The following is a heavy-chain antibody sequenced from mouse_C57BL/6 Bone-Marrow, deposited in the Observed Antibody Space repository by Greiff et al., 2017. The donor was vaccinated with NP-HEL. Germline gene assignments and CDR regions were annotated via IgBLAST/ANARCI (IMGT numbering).Heavy chain of an antibody. J-gene: IGHJ3*01. CDR1: GYAFTNYL. D-gene: IGHD4-1*02. CDR3: ARLNWAWFAY. Sequence: QVQLQQSGAELVRPGTSVKVSCKASGYAFTNYLIEWVKQRPGQGLEWIGVINPGSGGTNYNEKFKGKATLTADKSSSTAYMQLSSLTSEDSAVYFCARLNWAWFAYWGQGTRVTVSA. V-gene: IGHV1-54*01. CDR2: INPGSGGT.